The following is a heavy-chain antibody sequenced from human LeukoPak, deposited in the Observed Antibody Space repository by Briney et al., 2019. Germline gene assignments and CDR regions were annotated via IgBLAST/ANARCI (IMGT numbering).Heavy chain of an antibody. CDR2: ISYDSSKK. CDR3: VRGVAVALDY. V-gene: IGHV3-30-3*01. D-gene: IGHD6-19*01. CDR1: GFKFTTSA. Sequence: GGSLRLSYAASGFKFTTSALNWVRQAPAQGLVWLAVISYDSSKKLYADFVKGRFTISRDNSKNTLYLQMNSLRPEDTAVYYCVRGVAVALDYWGQGTLVTVSS. J-gene: IGHJ4*02.